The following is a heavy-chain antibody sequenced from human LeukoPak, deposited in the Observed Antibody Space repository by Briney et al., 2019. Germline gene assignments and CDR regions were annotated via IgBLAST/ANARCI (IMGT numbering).Heavy chain of an antibody. CDR2: ISSSGSTI. CDR3: ARPGYSYGYYYYYYMDV. J-gene: IGHJ6*03. D-gene: IGHD5-18*01. V-gene: IGHV3-48*03. CDR1: GFTFSSYE. Sequence: GGSLSLSCAASGFTFSSYEMNWVRQAPGKGLEWVSYISSSGSTIYYADSVKGRFTISRDNAKNSLYLQMNSLRAEDTAVYYCARPGYSYGYYYYYYMDVWGKGTTVTVSS.